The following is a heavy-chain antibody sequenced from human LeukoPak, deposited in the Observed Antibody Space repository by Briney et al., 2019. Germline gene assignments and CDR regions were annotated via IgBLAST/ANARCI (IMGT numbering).Heavy chain of an antibody. CDR3: ARGVPYYDILTGYYPMRGTDYFDY. CDR1: GFTLRSYS. J-gene: IGHJ4*02. V-gene: IGHV3-7*05. D-gene: IGHD3-9*01. Sequence: GGSLRLSCAASGFTLRSYSMSWVRQAPGRGLEWVANINRDGSEKYYVDSVKGRFTISRDNSKNMVYLQMNSLRAEDTAVYYCARGVPYYDILTGYYPMRGTDYFDYWGQGTLVTVSS. CDR2: INRDGSEK.